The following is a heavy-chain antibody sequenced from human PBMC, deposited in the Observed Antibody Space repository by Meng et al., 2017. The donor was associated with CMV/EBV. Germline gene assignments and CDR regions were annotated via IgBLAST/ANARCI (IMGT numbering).Heavy chain of an antibody. CDR2: ISSSSSYI. V-gene: IGHV3-21*05. CDR3: ARGTNKGWELLYYFDY. CDR1: GFTFSSYE. J-gene: IGHJ4*02. Sequence: GESLKISCAASGFTFSSYEMNWVRQAPGKGLEWVSYISSSSSYIYYADSVKGRFTISRDNAKNSLYLQMNSLRAEDTAVYYCARGTNKGWELLYYFDYWGQGTLVTVSS. D-gene: IGHD1-26*01.